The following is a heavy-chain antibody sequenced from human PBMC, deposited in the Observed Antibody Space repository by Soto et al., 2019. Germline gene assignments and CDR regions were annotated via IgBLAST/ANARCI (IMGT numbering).Heavy chain of an antibody. Sequence: PSEALSLTRSVSGAALNPGNYYWSWIRQVPGKGLEWIGHIYVTGAVDYNPSLRDRITISQDTSERQLSLNLRLVTAADTAVYYCARLRIATNHYKWFDPRGQGTLVAVSS. CDR1: GAALNPGNYY. J-gene: IGHJ5*02. V-gene: IGHV4-31*02. CDR3: ARLRIATNHYKWFDP. CDR2: IYVTGAV. D-gene: IGHD2-21*01.